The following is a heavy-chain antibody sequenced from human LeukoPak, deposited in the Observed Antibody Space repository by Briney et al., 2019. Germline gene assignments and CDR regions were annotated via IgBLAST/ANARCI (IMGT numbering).Heavy chain of an antibody. Sequence: GGSLRLSCAASVFTFSSYAMSWVRQAPGKGLEGVSAISGRGGRTYYADSVKGRFTIFRDNSKNTLYLQMHSLSAEDTAVYYCAKSNRRPSPRYFHYWGQGPLVTVSS. J-gene: IGHJ4*02. V-gene: IGHV3-23*01. CDR1: VFTFSSYA. CDR3: AKSNRRPSPRYFHY. CDR2: ISGRGGRT. D-gene: IGHD6-6*01.